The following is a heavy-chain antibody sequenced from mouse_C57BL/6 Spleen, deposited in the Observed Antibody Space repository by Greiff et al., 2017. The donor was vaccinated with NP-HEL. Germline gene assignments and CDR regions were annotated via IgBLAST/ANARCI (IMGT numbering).Heavy chain of an antibody. CDR1: GYAFSSYW. J-gene: IGHJ2*01. D-gene: IGHD1-1*01. V-gene: IGHV1-80*01. CDR3: ARSPYYYGSREDFDY. CDR2: IYPGDGDT. Sequence: VQLQQSGAELVKPGASVKISCKASGYAFSSYWMNWVKQRPGKGLEWIGQIYPGDGDTNYNGKFKGKATLTADKSSSTAYMQLSSLTSEDSAVYFCARSPYYYGSREDFDYWGQGTTLTVSS.